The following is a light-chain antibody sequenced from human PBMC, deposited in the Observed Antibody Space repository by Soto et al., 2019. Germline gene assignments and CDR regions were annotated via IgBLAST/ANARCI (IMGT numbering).Light chain of an antibody. Sequence: DIQLTQSPSTLSASVGDSVTITCLASQSVRSWLAWYQQKPGRAPKFLIYDASSLESGVPSRFSGSGSGTKFTLTIASLQPDDFATYYCQQYETFSGTFGPGTKVDI. CDR2: DAS. CDR3: QQYETFSGT. V-gene: IGKV1-5*01. CDR1: QSVRSW. J-gene: IGKJ1*01.